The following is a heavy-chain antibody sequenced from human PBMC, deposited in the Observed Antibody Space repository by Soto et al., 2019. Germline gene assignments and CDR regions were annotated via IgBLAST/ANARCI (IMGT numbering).Heavy chain of an antibody. CDR1: GGTFSSHS. D-gene: IGHD2-21*02. V-gene: IGHV1-69*13. CDR2: IIPIFGTA. J-gene: IGHJ4*02. CDR3: SRRDVYCGGDCHSPFDF. Sequence: SLKVSCKASGGTFSSHSIRSVRQAPGQGLEWMGRIIPIFGTANYAQKFQGRVTITADESTSTAYMELSSLRSEDTAVYYCSRRDVYCGGDCHSPFDFWGQGTLVTVSS.